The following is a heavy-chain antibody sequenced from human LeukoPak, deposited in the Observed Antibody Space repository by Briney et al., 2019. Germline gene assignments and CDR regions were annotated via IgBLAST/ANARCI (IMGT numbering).Heavy chain of an antibody. Sequence: GGSLRLSCAASGFTFSSYGMHWVRQAPGRGLEWVAVISYDGSNKYYADSVKGRFTISRDNSKNTLYLQMNSLRAEDTALYYCAKKSWGGSSPYWYFDLGGGGPRVTVS. V-gene: IGHV3-30*18. D-gene: IGHD6-13*01. J-gene: IGHJ2*01. CDR2: ISYDGSNK. CDR1: GFTFSSYG. CDR3: AKKSWGGSSPYWYFDL.